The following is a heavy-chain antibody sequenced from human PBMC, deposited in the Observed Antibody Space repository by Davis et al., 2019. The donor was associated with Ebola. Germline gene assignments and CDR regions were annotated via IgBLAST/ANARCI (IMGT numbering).Heavy chain of an antibody. V-gene: IGHV1-8*01. D-gene: IGHD5-18*01. CDR3: ASGIGRGYTYGPPDF. CDR2: TNPNSGNT. Sequence: ASVKVSCKASGYTFISYDINWVRQATGQGLEWMGWTNPNSGNTGYAQKFQGRVTLTMTTSISTAHMELSSLRSEDTAMYYCASGIGRGYTYGPPDFWGQGTLVTVSS. J-gene: IGHJ4*02. CDR1: GYTFISYD.